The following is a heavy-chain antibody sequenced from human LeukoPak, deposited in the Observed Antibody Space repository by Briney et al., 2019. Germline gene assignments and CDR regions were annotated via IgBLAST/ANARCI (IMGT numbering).Heavy chain of an antibody. CDR1: GFTVSSKY. Sequence: GGSLRLSCAASGFTVSSKYMSWVRQAPGKGLEWVSVIYSGGSTYYADSVKGRFTISRDNAKNALYLQMNSLRAEDTALYYCAKGSRGYSYGLVDYWGQGTLVTVSS. CDR3: AKGSRGYSYGLVDY. CDR2: IYSGGST. J-gene: IGHJ4*02. D-gene: IGHD5-18*01. V-gene: IGHV3-53*05.